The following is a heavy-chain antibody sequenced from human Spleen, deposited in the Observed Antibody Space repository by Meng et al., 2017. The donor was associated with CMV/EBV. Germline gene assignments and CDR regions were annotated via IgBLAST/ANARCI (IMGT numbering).Heavy chain of an antibody. V-gene: IGHV4-34*01. D-gene: IGHD3-16*02. CDR2: INHSGST. CDR1: GGSFSGYY. Sequence: QVRLQQGGAVLLKPSETLSLTCAAYGGSFSGYYWSWIRQPPGKGLEWIGEINHSGSTNYNPSLKSRVTISVDTSKNQFSLKLSSVTAADTAVYYCACMITFGGVIAAFDYWGQGTLVTVSS. CDR3: ACMITFGGVIAAFDY. J-gene: IGHJ4*02.